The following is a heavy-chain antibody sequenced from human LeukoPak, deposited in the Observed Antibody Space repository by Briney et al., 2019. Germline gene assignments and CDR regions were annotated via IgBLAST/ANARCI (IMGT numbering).Heavy chain of an antibody. CDR3: ARYYYDSSGYYSRHDY. V-gene: IGHV1-46*01. J-gene: IGHJ4*02. CDR1: GYIFTNYY. Sequence: ASVKVSCKASGYIFTNYYMHWVRQAPGEGLEWMGIINPTGGSTSYAQKFQGRVTMTTDTSTSTAYMELRSLRSDDTAVYYCARYYYDSSGYYSRHDYWGQGTLVTVSS. CDR2: INPTGGST. D-gene: IGHD3-22*01.